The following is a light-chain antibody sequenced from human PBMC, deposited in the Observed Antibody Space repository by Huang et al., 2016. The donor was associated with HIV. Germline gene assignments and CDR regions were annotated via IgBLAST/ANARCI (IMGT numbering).Light chain of an antibody. V-gene: IGKV3-15*01. Sequence: EIVMTQSPATLSVSPGERATLSCRASQSVSSNLAWYQQKPGQAPRLLIYGASTRATGIPDRVSGSGSGTEFTLTISSLQSEDFAVYYCQQYNNWPPTPRTFGQGTKLEIK. CDR2: GAS. CDR1: QSVSSN. J-gene: IGKJ2*01. CDR3: QQYNNWPPTPRT.